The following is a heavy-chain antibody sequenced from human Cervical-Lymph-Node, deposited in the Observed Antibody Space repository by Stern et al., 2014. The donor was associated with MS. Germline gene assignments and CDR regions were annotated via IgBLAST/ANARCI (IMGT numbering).Heavy chain of an antibody. CDR3: ARAIGFCSGGNCEPYYYYGIDV. J-gene: IGHJ6*02. V-gene: IGHV3-9*01. D-gene: IGHD2-15*01. CDR2: ISWSSGKI. Sequence: EVQLVESGVDLVQPGRSLRLSCAASGFRFDDYAMYWVRQAPGKGLEWVSGISWSSGKIGYADSVKGRFTISRDNVKNSLFLQMNSLRSEDTASYYCARAIGFCSGGNCEPYYYYGIDVWGQGTRVTVSS. CDR1: GFRFDDYA.